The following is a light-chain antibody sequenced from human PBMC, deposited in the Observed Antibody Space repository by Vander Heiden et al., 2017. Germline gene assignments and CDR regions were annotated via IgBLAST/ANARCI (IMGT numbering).Light chain of an antibody. Sequence: ELVITQSPASLSVSPGDRASLSCRASQSLNNDLALYDQKPCQAPRLLCCGASSRATGVPARFSASGSGTDFTLTISSLQSEDSASYFCQQYHTWPYTFGQGTKLEIK. V-gene: IGKV3-15*01. CDR3: QQYHTWPYT. J-gene: IGKJ2*01. CDR1: QSLNND. CDR2: GAS.